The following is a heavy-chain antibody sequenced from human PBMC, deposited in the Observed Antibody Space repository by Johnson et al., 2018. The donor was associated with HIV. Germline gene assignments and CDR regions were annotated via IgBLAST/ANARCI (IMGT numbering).Heavy chain of an antibody. CDR3: AKCGDADAFDI. J-gene: IGHJ3*02. D-gene: IGHD3-10*01. Sequence: YDGSNKYYADSVKGRFTISRDNSKNTLYLQMNSLRAEDTAVYYCAKCGDADAFDIWGQGTMVTVSS. V-gene: IGHV3-30*02. CDR2: YDGSNK.